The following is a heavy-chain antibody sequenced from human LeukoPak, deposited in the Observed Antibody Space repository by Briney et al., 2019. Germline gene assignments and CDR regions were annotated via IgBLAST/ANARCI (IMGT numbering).Heavy chain of an antibody. V-gene: IGHV3-23*01. CDR1: GFTFSIYS. Sequence: GGSLRLSCAASGFTFSIYSMSWVRPAPGNGLEWVSAISGSGGSTYNADSVKGWFTISRDTSKNTLYLQMNSLRAEDTAVYYCAKESNYYDSSGYYYDAFDIWGQGTMVTVSS. D-gene: IGHD3-22*01. J-gene: IGHJ3*02. CDR3: AKESNYYDSSGYYYDAFDI. CDR2: ISGSGGST.